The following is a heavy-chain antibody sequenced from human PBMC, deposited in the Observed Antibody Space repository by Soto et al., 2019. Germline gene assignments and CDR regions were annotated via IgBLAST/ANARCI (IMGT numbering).Heavy chain of an antibody. D-gene: IGHD3-10*01. Sequence: SETLSLTCTVSGGSISTTEHYWVWIRQPPGKRLEWIGTIYYSGTTYYNPSLESRVTISVDTSKNQFSLKVKSVTAADTAVYYCVSPRNLWSDFDFWGQGTLVTV. V-gene: IGHV4-39*01. CDR1: GGSISTTEHY. CDR3: VSPRNLWSDFDF. J-gene: IGHJ4*02. CDR2: IYYSGTT.